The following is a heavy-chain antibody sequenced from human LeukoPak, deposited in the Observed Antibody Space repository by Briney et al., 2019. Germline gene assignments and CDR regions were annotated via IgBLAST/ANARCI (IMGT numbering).Heavy chain of an antibody. V-gene: IGHV4-4*07. CDR2: IYTSGRT. CDR1: GGSISSYY. J-gene: IGHJ4*02. Sequence: PSETLSLPCTGSGGSISSYYWSWIRQPAGKGLEWIGRIYTSGRTNYNPFLKSRVTMSVDTSKNQFSLRLSSVTAADTAVYYCARDSSSWSIIFDNWGQGTLVSVSS. CDR3: ARDSSSWSIIFDN. D-gene: IGHD6-13*01.